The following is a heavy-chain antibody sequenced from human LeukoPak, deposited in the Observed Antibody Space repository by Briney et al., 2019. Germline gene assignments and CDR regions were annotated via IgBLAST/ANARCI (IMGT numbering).Heavy chain of an antibody. Sequence: GRSLRLSCAASGFPFDDYAMLWVRQAPGKGLEGVSGISWNSGSIGYADSVKGRFTISRDNAKNSLYLQMNSLRAEDTALYYCAKDYGSGTPLYWYFDLWGRGTLVTVSS. CDR2: ISWNSGSI. V-gene: IGHV3-9*01. CDR1: GFPFDDYA. J-gene: IGHJ2*01. CDR3: AKDYGSGTPLYWYFDL. D-gene: IGHD3-10*01.